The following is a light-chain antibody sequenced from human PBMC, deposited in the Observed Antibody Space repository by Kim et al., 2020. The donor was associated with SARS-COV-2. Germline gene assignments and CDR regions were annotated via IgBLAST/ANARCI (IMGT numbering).Light chain of an antibody. CDR1: QSVSSNF. Sequence: SPGERATLSCRASQSVSSNFLAWYRQQPGQAPSLLIYGASSRATSIPDRFSGRGSGTVFTLTISRLEAEDFAVYYWQQYSSSAWTFGQGTKVDIK. V-gene: IGKV3-20*01. CDR2: GAS. CDR3: QQYSSSAWT. J-gene: IGKJ1*01.